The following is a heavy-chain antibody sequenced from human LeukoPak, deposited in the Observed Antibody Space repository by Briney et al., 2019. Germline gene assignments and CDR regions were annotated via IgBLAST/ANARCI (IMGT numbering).Heavy chain of an antibody. Sequence: GGSLRLSCAASGFTFSSYGMHWVRQAPGKGLEWVAVISYDGSNKYYADSVKGRFTISRDNSKNTLYLQMNSLRAEDTAVYYCARDRVWGSYRSIDYWGQGTLVTVSS. V-gene: IGHV3-30*03. CDR1: GFTFSSYG. CDR2: ISYDGSNK. D-gene: IGHD3-16*02. J-gene: IGHJ4*02. CDR3: ARDRVWGSYRSIDY.